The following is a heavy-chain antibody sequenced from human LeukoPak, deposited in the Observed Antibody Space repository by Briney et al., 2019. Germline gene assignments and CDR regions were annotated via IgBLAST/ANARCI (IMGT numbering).Heavy chain of an antibody. CDR3: AKAPVTSCRGAYYYPFDS. D-gene: IGHD3-22*01. J-gene: IGHJ4*02. Sequence: GGSLRLSCAASGFTFSTYGMSWVRQAPGKGLEWVAATSSSDAGTYYADSVRGRFTISRDNSKNTLYLQMNSLRAEDAAVYFCAKAPVTSCRGAYYYPFDSWGQGTLVTVSS. V-gene: IGHV3-23*01. CDR1: GFTFSTYG. CDR2: TSSSDAGT.